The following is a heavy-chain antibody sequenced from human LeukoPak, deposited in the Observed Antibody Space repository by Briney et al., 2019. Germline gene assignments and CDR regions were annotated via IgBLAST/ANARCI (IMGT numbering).Heavy chain of an antibody. V-gene: IGHV1-69*04. CDR1: GGTFSSYT. CDR2: IIPILGIA. J-gene: IGHJ5*02. CDR3: AREPPVTHRYYYGSGSYYP. D-gene: IGHD3-10*01. Sequence: SVKVSCKASGGTFSSYTISWVRQAPGQGLEWMGRIIPILGIANYAQKFQGRVTITADKSTSTAYMELSSLRSVDTAVYYCAREPPVTHRYYYGSGSYYPWGQGTLVTVSS.